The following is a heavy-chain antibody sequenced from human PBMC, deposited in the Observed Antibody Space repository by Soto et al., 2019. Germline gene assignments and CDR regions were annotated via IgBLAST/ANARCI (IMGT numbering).Heavy chain of an antibody. Sequence: GESLKISCQGSGYSFTIYWIGGLLQMPGKGLECMGIIYPGDSDTRYSTSFQGQVTISADKYISTAYLQWSRLKASDTAMYYWARRSLRSGPRRVNDAFDLWGQGTLVTVSS. CDR1: GYSFTIYW. J-gene: IGHJ3*01. D-gene: IGHD2-15*01. CDR2: IYPGDSDT. V-gene: IGHV5-51*03. CDR3: ARRSLRSGPRRVNDAFDL.